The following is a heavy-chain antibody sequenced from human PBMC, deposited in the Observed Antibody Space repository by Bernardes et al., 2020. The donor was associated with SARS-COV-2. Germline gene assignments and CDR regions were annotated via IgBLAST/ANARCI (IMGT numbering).Heavy chain of an antibody. CDR1: GFTFSDYY. CDR3: ARDEYSSTSGIIDY. V-gene: IGHV3-11*01. CDR2: MSSSGKTI. Sequence: GGSLRLSCAASGFTFSDYYMSWIRQAPGKGLEWVSYMSSSGKTIYYADSVKGRFTISRDNAKNSLYLQMNSLRAEDTAVYYCARDEYSSTSGIIDYWGQGTLVTVSS. J-gene: IGHJ4*02. D-gene: IGHD6-6*01.